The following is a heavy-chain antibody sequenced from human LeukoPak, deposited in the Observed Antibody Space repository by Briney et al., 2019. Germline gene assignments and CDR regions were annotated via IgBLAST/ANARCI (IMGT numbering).Heavy chain of an antibody. Sequence: GGSLRLSCAASGFTFSSYGMHWVRQAPGKGLEWVAVISYDGSNKYYADSVKGRFTISRDNSKNTLYLQMNSLRAEDTAVYYCAKVKQWLVLGYHFDYWGQGTLVTVSS. J-gene: IGHJ4*02. V-gene: IGHV3-30*18. D-gene: IGHD6-19*01. CDR3: AKVKQWLVLGYHFDY. CDR1: GFTFSSYG. CDR2: ISYDGSNK.